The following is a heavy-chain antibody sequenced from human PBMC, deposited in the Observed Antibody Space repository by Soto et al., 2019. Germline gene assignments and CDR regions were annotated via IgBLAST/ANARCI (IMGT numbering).Heavy chain of an antibody. V-gene: IGHV4-59*08. CDR1: GGSISSYY. CDR2: IYYSGST. Sequence: SETLSLTCTVSGGSISSYYWSWIRQPPGKGLEWIGYIYYSGSTNYNPSLKSRVTISVDTSKNQFSLKLSSVTAADTAVYYCARGFLEWLPPSSPEYYYYGMDVWGQGTTVTVSS. CDR3: ARGFLEWLPPSSPEYYYYGMDV. D-gene: IGHD3-3*01. J-gene: IGHJ6*02.